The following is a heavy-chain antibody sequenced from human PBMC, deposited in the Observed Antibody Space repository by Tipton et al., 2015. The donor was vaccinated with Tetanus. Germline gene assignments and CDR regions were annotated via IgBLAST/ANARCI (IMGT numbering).Heavy chain of an antibody. CDR3: AKDTGVTPHYGMDV. V-gene: IGHV3-13*01. D-gene: IGHD2-21*02. CDR2: IGPTGDT. J-gene: IGHJ6*02. CDR1: GFTFSTYD. Sequence: SLRLSCAASGFTFSTYDMHWVRQATGKGLEWVSAIGPTGDTYYSGSVEGRFTVSRDNAKNSLYLQMNSLKTEDTALYYCAKDTGVTPHYGMDVWGQGTTVTVSS.